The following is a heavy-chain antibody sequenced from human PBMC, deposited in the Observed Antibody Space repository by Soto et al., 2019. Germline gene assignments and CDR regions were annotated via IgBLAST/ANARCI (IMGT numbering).Heavy chain of an antibody. CDR1: GYTFTGYY. CDR3: ARGYNGDSNFDY. J-gene: IGHJ4*02. Sequence: ASVKVSCKASGYTFTGYYMHWVRQAPGQGRERMGWINPNSGGTNYAQKFQGWVTMTRDTSISTAYMELSRLRSDDTADYYCARGYNGDSNFDYWGQGTLVTVS. CDR2: INPNSGGT. D-gene: IGHD4-17*01. V-gene: IGHV1-2*04.